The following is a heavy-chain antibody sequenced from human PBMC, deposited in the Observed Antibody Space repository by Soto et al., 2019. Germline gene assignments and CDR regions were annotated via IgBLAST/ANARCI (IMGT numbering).Heavy chain of an antibody. Sequence: SETLSLTCTVSGGSISSYYWSWIRQPPGKGLEWIGYIHYSGITNYTPSLKIRVTISVDTSKNHFSLKLSSVTAADTAVYYCARDVSGYSYGYFDYWGQGTLVTVSS. D-gene: IGHD5-18*01. CDR1: GGSISSYY. V-gene: IGHV4-59*01. CDR3: ARDVSGYSYGYFDY. J-gene: IGHJ4*02. CDR2: IHYSGIT.